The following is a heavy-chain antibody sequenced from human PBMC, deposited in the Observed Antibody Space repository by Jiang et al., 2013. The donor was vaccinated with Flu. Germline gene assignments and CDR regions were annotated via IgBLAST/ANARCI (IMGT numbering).Heavy chain of an antibody. CDR3: ARAWPDYDDSRNYFMDY. D-gene: IGHD3-22*01. J-gene: IGHJ4*02. Sequence: GAEVKKPGASVKVSCKASGYTFINYDINWVRQATGQGLEWMGWMNPKSGNTGYAQKFQGRVTVTRNTSMSTAYMELSSLRSEDTAVYFCARAWPDYDDSRNYFMDYWGRGTPVTVSS. V-gene: IGHV1-8*01. CDR2: MNPKSGNT. CDR1: GYTFINYD.